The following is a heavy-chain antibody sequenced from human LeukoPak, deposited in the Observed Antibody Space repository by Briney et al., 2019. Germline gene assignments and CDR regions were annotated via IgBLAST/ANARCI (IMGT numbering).Heavy chain of an antibody. CDR2: INPNSGGT. D-gene: IGHD5-12*01. J-gene: IGHJ4*02. Sequence: ASVKVSCKASGYTFTGYYMHWVRQAPGQGLEWMGWINPNSGGTNYAQKFQGRVTMTRDTSISTAYVELSRLRSDDTAVYYCARAAGYSGQNVPVIDYWGQGTLVTVSS. V-gene: IGHV1-2*02. CDR3: ARAAGYSGQNVPVIDY. CDR1: GYTFTGYY.